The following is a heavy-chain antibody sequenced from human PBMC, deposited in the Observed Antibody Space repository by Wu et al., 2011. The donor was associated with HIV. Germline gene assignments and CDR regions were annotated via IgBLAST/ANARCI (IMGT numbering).Heavy chain of an antibody. CDR1: GYTFVSYD. V-gene: IGHV1-8*01. CDR2: MNLNNGDT. CDR3: ARVRSSYGHDAFDV. J-gene: IGHJ3*01. Sequence: QVQLVQSGAEVKKPGTSVKVSCKASGYTFVSYDXNWVRQATGQGLEWMGRMNLNNGDTDFAQKFQGRVTLTRDTSINTAYMDLSSLTSEDTAVYYCARVRSSYGHDAFDVWGQGTMVIVSS. D-gene: IGHD1-26*01.